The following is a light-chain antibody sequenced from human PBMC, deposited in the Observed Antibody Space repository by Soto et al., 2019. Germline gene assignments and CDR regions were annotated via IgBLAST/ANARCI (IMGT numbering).Light chain of an antibody. CDR1: QSVSSNY. J-gene: IGKJ2*01. Sequence: EIVLTQSPGTLSLSPGERATLSCRASQSVSSNYLAWYQQKPSQTPRLLIYGASSRATSIPDRFSGSGSGTDFTLTSSRLEPEDFAVYYCQQYGSSPYTFGRGTKLEIK. CDR2: GAS. V-gene: IGKV3-20*01. CDR3: QQYGSSPYT.